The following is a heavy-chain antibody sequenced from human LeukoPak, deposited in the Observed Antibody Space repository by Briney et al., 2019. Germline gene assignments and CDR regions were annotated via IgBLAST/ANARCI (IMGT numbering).Heavy chain of an antibody. V-gene: IGHV3-20*01. Sequence: GGSLRLSCTASGFTFGDYAMSWVRQAPGKGLEWVSAISISGGSTGYADSVKGRFTISRDNAKNSLYLQMNSLRAEDTALYHCARDKGIGSSWLGAFDIWGQGTMVTVSS. CDR2: ISISGGST. CDR1: GFTFGDYA. D-gene: IGHD6-13*01. J-gene: IGHJ3*02. CDR3: ARDKGIGSSWLGAFDI.